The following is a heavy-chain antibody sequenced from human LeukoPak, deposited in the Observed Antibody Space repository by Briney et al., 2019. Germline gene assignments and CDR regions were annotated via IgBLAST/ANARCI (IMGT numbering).Heavy chain of an antibody. D-gene: IGHD6-19*01. V-gene: IGHV3-30*02. CDR3: ARDSSGWSRGWFDP. CDR2: IRYDGSNK. J-gene: IGHJ5*02. Sequence: GGSLRLSCAASGFTFSSYGMHWVRQAPGKGLEWVAFIRYDGSNKYYADSVKGRFTISRDNAKNSLYLQMNSLRAEDTAVYYCARDSSGWSRGWFDPWGQGTLVTVSS. CDR1: GFTFSSYG.